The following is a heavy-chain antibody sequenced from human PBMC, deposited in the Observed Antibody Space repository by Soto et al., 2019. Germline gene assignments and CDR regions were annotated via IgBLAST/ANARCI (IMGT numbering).Heavy chain of an antibody. CDR1: GYTFTSYG. Sequence: QVQLVQSGAEVKKPGASVKVSCKASGYTFTSYGISWVRQAPGQGLEWMGWISAYNGNTNYAQKLQGRVTMTTDTSTSTAYMELRSRRSDDTAVYYCATNDYYGSGSYGAAGSYWGQGTLVTVSS. V-gene: IGHV1-18*01. D-gene: IGHD3-10*01. CDR2: ISAYNGNT. CDR3: ATNDYYGSGSYGAAGSY. J-gene: IGHJ4*02.